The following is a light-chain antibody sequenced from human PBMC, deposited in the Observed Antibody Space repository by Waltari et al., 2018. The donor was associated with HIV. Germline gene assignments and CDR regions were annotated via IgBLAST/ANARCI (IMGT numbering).Light chain of an antibody. CDR3: QQYGSSP. V-gene: IGKV3-20*01. J-gene: IGKJ4*02. Sequence: EIVLTQSPGNPSWSPAERATLSCRASQSVSSSYLAWDQQKPGQAPRLLIYGASSRATGIPDRFSGSGSGTDFTLTISRLEPEDFAVYYCQQYGSSPFGGGTKVEIK. CDR2: GAS. CDR1: QSVSSSY.